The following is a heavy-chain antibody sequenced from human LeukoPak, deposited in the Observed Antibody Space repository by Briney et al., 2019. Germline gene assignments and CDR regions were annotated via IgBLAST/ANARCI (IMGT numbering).Heavy chain of an antibody. J-gene: IGHJ4*02. CDR2: IYPGDSDA. V-gene: IGHV5-51*01. D-gene: IGHD5-18*01. Sequence: GESLKISCKGSGYSFTTYWIGWVRQMPGKGLEWMGIIYPGDSDARYSPSFQGQVTLSADKSISTAYLQWSSLKASDTAIYFCATTRGYSYGHPLDYWGRGTLVTVSS. CDR1: GYSFTTYW. CDR3: ATTRGYSYGHPLDY.